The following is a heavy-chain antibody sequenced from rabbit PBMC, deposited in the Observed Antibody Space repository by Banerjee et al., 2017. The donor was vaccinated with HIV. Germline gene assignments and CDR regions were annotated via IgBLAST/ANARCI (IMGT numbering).Heavy chain of an antibody. CDR2: IVAGSSGTT. V-gene: IGHV1S45*01. CDR3: ARAGGFENHFNL. Sequence: QEQLVESGGGLVQPEGSLTLTCKASGFTLSSSDYMCWVRQAPGKGLEWIGCIVAGSSGTTYYASWAKGRFTISKTSSTTVTLQMTSLTAADTATYFCARAGGFENHFNLWGQGTLVTVS. J-gene: IGHJ4*01. CDR1: GFTLSSSDY. D-gene: IGHD1-1*01.